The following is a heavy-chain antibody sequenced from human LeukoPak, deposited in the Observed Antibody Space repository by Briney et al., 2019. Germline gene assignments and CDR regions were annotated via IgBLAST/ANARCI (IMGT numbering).Heavy chain of an antibody. CDR2: INPNSGGT. D-gene: IGHD2-2*01. Sequence: ASAKVSCKASGYTFTGYYMHWVRQAPGQGLEWMGWINPNSGGTNYAQKFQGRVTMTRDTSISTAYMELSRLRSDDTAVYYCARGGYCSSTSCYPPGYWGQGTLVTVSS. CDR1: GYTFTGYY. J-gene: IGHJ4*02. CDR3: ARGGYCSSTSCYPPGY. V-gene: IGHV1-2*02.